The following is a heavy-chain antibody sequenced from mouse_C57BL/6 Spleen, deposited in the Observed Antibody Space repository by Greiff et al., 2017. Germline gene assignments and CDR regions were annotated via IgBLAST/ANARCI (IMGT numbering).Heavy chain of an antibody. V-gene: IGHV5-6*01. D-gene: IGHD2-1*01. CDR1: GFTFSSYG. CDR2: ISSGGSYT. J-gene: IGHJ1*03. CDR3: ARHGSDGNTGYFDV. Sequence: EVHLVESGGDLVKPGGSLKLSCAASGFTFSSYGMSWVRQTPDKRLEWVATISSGGSYTYYPDSVKGRFTISRDNAKNTLYLRMSSLESEDTARXYCARHGSDGNTGYFDVWGTGTTVTVSS.